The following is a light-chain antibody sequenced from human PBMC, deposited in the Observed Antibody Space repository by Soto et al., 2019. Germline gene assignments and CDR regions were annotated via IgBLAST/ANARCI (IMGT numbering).Light chain of an antibody. CDR3: QQYNSYFT. CDR2: DAS. J-gene: IGKJ3*01. V-gene: IGKV1-5*01. CDR1: QSISSW. Sequence: DIQMTQSPSTLSASVGDRVTITCRASQSISSWVAWYQQKPGKAPKLLIYDASSLERGVPSRFSGSGSGTEFTLTISSLQPDDFATYHCQQYNSYFTFGHGTKVDIK.